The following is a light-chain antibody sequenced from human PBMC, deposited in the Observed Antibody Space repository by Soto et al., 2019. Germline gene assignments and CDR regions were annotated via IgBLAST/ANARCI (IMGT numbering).Light chain of an antibody. CDR3: QQHSNRLT. J-gene: IGKJ4*01. Sequence: EIVLTQSPPTLSLSPGERATLSCRASQSVDSYLAWYHQKPGQAPRLLIFDASNRATGIPARFSGSGSGTDFTLTTSSLEPEDFAVYYCQQHSNRLTFGGGTKVEIK. CDR1: QSVDSY. V-gene: IGKV3-11*01. CDR2: DAS.